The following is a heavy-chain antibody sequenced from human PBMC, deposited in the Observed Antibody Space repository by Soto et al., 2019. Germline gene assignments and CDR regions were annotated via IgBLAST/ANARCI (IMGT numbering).Heavy chain of an antibody. J-gene: IGHJ4*02. CDR3: ARGHGLVAPVGATHYLDS. Sequence: GGSLRLSCAASGFTFSGFGMHWVRQAPGKGLEWVAIIWYDGSNRYHADSVKGRFTISRDNSRNTLYLQMDSLGVEDTALYYCARGHGLVAPVGATHYLDSWGPGIPVTVSS. CDR2: IWYDGSNR. V-gene: IGHV3-33*01. D-gene: IGHD2-15*01. CDR1: GFTFSGFG.